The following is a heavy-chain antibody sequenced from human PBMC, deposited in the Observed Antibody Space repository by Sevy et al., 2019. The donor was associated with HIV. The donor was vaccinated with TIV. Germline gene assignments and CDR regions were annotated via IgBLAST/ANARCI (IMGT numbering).Heavy chain of an antibody. D-gene: IGHD1-26*01. CDR3: VRDSGGVGTTWGFGYFDR. J-gene: IGHJ4*02. CDR1: GFTFSDYS. V-gene: IGHV3-48*02. Sequence: GGSLRLSCLVSGFTFSDYSMNWVRQAPGKGLEWVSYMSSGGDTTYYTDSVNGRFFISRDNVRGSLYLQMHSLRDEDTAVYYCVRDSGGVGTTWGFGYFDRWGQGTLVTVSS. CDR2: MSSGGDTT.